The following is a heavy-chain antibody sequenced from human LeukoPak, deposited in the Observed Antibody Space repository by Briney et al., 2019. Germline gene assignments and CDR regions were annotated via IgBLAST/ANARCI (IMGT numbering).Heavy chain of an antibody. D-gene: IGHD3-3*01. Sequence: ASVKVSCKASGYTFTGYYMHWVRQGPGQGLEWMGWINPNTGGTNYAQKFQSRVTMTRDTSISTAYMELNSLRSDDTAVYYCSTAFGVVDFDYWGQGTLVTVSS. CDR3: STAFGVVDFDY. J-gene: IGHJ4*02. CDR2: INPNTGGT. CDR1: GYTFTGYY. V-gene: IGHV1-2*02.